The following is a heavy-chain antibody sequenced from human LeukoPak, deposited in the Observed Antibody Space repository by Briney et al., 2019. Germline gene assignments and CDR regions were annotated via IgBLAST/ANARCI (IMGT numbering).Heavy chain of an antibody. D-gene: IGHD6-6*01. CDR2: ISGSGGST. CDR3: AKRSSSSSGFFDY. Sequence: PGGSLRLSCAASGFTFSSYAMSWVRQAPGKGLEWVSGISGSGGSTHYADSVKGRFTISRDNSKNTLYLQMNSLRAEDTAVYYCAKRSSSSSGFFDYWGQGTLVTVSS. V-gene: IGHV3-23*01. CDR1: GFTFSSYA. J-gene: IGHJ4*02.